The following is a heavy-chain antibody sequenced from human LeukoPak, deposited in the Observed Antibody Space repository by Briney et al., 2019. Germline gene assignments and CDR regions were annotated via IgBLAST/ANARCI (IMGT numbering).Heavy chain of an antibody. V-gene: IGHV3-7*01. D-gene: IGHD3-10*01. Sequence: GGSLRLSCAASGFTFSNFWMSWVRQAPGKGLEWVANIKLDGSDKYYADSLKGRFTISGDNAKNSLHLQMNSLRAEDTAVYYCARDLVLYASGNYCFDYWGQGTLVTVSS. J-gene: IGHJ4*02. CDR3: ARDLVLYASGNYCFDY. CDR2: IKLDGSDK. CDR1: GFTFSNFW.